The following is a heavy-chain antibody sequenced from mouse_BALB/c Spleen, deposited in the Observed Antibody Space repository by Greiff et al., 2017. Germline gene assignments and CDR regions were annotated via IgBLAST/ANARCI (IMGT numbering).Heavy chain of an antibody. Sequence: DVQLVESGGGLVQPGGSRKLSCAASGFTFSSFGMHWVRQAPEKGLEWVAYISSGSSTIYYADTVKGRFTISRDNPKNTLFLQMTSLRSEDTAMYYCARSIYYGSSYSMDYWGQGTSVTVSS. CDR1: GFTFSSFG. J-gene: IGHJ4*01. V-gene: IGHV5-17*02. CDR3: ARSIYYGSSYSMDY. D-gene: IGHD1-1*01. CDR2: ISSGSSTI.